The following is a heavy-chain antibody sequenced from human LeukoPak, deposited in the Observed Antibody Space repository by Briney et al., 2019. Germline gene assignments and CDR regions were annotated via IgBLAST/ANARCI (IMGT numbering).Heavy chain of an antibody. V-gene: IGHV4-38-2*02. CDR1: GYSITSGYF. CDR3: TRDYDY. Sequence: SETLSLTCTVSGYSITSGYFWGWIRQPPQKGLEWIGSIYHSGTTYYNSSLKSRVSISVDTSKNQFSLRLSSVTAADTAVYYCTRDYDYWGQGALVTVSS. CDR2: IYHSGTT. J-gene: IGHJ4*02.